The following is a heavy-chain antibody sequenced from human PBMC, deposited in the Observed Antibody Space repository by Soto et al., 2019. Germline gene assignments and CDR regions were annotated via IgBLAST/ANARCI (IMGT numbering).Heavy chain of an antibody. Sequence: GASVKVSCKASGGTFSSYAISWVRQAPGQGLEWMGGIIPIFGTANYAQKFQGRVTITADESTSTAYMELSSLRSEDTAVYYCARDWEMATYYYGMDVWGQGTTVTVSS. V-gene: IGHV1-69*13. J-gene: IGHJ6*02. D-gene: IGHD5-12*01. CDR1: GGTFSSYA. CDR3: ARDWEMATYYYGMDV. CDR2: IIPIFGTA.